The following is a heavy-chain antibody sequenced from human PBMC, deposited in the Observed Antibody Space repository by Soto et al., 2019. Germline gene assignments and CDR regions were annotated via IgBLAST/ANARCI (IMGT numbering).Heavy chain of an antibody. J-gene: IGHJ3*02. CDR2: FSGTGGYT. D-gene: IGHD1-20*01. CDR3: VKDRMAYNSVWDPFDI. V-gene: IGHV3-23*01. Sequence: GGSLRLSCAAPGFTLSSYAMSWVRQAPGKGLEWVSTFSGTGGYTYYADSVKGRFTISRDDSKNTLLLQMNSLRAEDTAVYYCVKDRMAYNSVWDPFDIWGQGTMVTVSS. CDR1: GFTLSSYA.